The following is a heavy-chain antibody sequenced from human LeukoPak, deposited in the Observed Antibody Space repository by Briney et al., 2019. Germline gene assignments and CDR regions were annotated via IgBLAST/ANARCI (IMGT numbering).Heavy chain of an antibody. CDR3: AKARPVEWELSYIYQDFDF. V-gene: IGHV3-23*01. Sequence: GGSLRLSCAASGFPFSNYAMSWVRQAPGKGLEWVSVISGSGGSTYYTDSVKGRFTISRDNSKNTLYLQMYSLRAEDTAVYYCAKARPVEWELSYIYQDFDFWGQGTLVTVSS. CDR1: GFPFSNYA. CDR2: ISGSGGST. J-gene: IGHJ4*02. D-gene: IGHD1-26*01.